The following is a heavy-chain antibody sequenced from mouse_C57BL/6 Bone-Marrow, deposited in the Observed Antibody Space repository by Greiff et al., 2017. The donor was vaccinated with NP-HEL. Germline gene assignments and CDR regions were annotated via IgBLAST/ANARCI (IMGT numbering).Heavy chain of an antibody. CDR2: INSDGGST. J-gene: IGHJ3*01. CDR3: ARHAVTGDSPAWFAY. CDR1: EYEFPSHD. D-gene: IGHD2-12*01. V-gene: IGHV5-2*01. Sequence: EVKVVESGGGLVQPGESLKLSCESNEYEFPSHDMSWVRKTPEKRLELVAAINSDGGSTYYPDTMERRFIISRDNTKKTLYLQMSSLRSEDTALYYCARHAVTGDSPAWFAYWGQGTLVTVSA.